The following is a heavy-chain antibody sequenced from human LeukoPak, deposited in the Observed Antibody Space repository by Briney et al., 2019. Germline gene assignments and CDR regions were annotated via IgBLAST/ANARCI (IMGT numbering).Heavy chain of an antibody. V-gene: IGHV3-21*01. Sequence: GGSLRLSCAASGFTFSSYSMNWVRQAPGKGLEWVSSISSSSSYIYYADSVKGRFTISRDNAKNSLYLQMNSLRAEDTAVYYCARDLNGDYAFDYWGQGTLLTVSS. CDR1: GFTFSSYS. D-gene: IGHD4-17*01. CDR2: ISSSSSYI. J-gene: IGHJ4*02. CDR3: ARDLNGDYAFDY.